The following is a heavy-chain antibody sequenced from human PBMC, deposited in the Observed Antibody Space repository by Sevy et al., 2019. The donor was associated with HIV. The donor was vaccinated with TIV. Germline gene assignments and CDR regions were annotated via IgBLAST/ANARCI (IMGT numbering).Heavy chain of an antibody. CDR2: IHPSGGRT. CDR3: ARGNYYDNSCFPLYYFDY. V-gene: IGHV1-46*01. D-gene: IGHD3-22*01. Sequence: ASVKVSCKASGYTFTNYYLHWVRQAPGQGLEWMGIIHPSGGRTSYAQKCQGRVTMTSDTSTTTVYMDLSSLRSEDTAVYYCARGNYYDNSCFPLYYFDYWGRGTPVTVSS. J-gene: IGHJ4*02. CDR1: GYTFTNYY.